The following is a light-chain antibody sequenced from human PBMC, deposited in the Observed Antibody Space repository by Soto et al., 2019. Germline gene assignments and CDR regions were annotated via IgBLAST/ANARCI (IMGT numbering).Light chain of an antibody. CDR1: QSVTSN. CDR3: LQYNNWPRT. J-gene: IGKJ1*01. V-gene: IGKV3D-15*01. CDR2: AAS. Sequence: EIVLTQSPDTLAVSPGEVATLSCWASQSVTSNLAWYQQKRGQAPRLLIYAASTRATGVPARFNGSGSGTEFTLTISSLQSEDFAVYYCLQYNNWPRTFGQGTKVDIK.